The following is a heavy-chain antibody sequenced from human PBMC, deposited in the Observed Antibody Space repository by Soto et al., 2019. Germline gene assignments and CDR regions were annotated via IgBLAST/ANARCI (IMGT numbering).Heavy chain of an antibody. V-gene: IGHV1-3*01. CDR1: GYIFTSYV. D-gene: IGHD1-20*01. J-gene: IGHJ6*02. CDR3: ARGITGTVTYYYGLDV. CDR2: INAGNGNT. Sequence: ASVKVSCKASGYIFTSYVMHWVRQAPGQRLEWMGWINAGNGNTKYSQKFQGRVTITRDTSASTAYMELSSLRSEDTAVYYCARGITGTVTYYYGLDVWGQGTTVTVSS.